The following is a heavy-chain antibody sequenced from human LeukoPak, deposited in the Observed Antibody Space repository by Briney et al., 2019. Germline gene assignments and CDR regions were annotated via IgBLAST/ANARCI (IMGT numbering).Heavy chain of an antibody. J-gene: IGHJ4*01. D-gene: IGHD2-8*01. V-gene: IGHV3-23*01. CDR2: VTGGGGGT. CDR3: GSDPNGDYVGALGY. Sequence: PGGSLRLSCEASGLSFSSYAFAWVRPTPGKGLEWGAAVTGGGGGTHFADSVKGRFTISRNNAKNTMYLQMNSLRVEDTAMYFCGSDPNGDYVGALGYWGRGALVTVSS. CDR1: GLSFSSYA.